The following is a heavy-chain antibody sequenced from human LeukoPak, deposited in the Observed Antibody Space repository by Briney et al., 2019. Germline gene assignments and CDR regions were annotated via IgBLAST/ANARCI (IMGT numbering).Heavy chain of an antibody. V-gene: IGHV3-48*04. CDR3: ARGTYSSSWYERRLDY. CDR2: ISSSSSTI. CDR1: GFTFSSYN. Sequence: GGSPRLSCADSGFTFSSYNMNWVRQDPGKGLEWLSYISSSSSTIYYADSVKGRFTISRDNAKNSLYLQMNSMRAEDTAVYYCARGTYSSSWYERRLDYWGQGTLVTVSS. J-gene: IGHJ4*02. D-gene: IGHD6-13*01.